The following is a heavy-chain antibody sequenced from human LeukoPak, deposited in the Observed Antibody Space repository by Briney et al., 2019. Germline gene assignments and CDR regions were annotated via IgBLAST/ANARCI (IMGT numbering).Heavy chain of an antibody. D-gene: IGHD1-1*01. V-gene: IGHV3-21*01. CDR3: ARENFMATSGTTFDI. CDR1: GSTFSSYA. CDR2: VSSSSTNK. Sequence: GGSLRLSCAASGSTFSSYAMNWVRQAPGKGLEWVSSVSSSSTNKFYADSVKGRFTISRDDVKNSLYLQMNSLRVEDTAVYYCARENFMATSGTTFDIWGQGTTVTVSS. J-gene: IGHJ3*02.